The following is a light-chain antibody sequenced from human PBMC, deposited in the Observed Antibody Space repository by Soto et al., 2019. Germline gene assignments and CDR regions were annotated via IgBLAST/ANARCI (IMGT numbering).Light chain of an antibody. J-gene: IGKJ4*01. CDR2: GTS. Sequence: DIQMTQSPSSVSASVGDRVTITCRASQAISAWLAWYQQRPGKAPNLLIYGTSTLQAGVPSRFSGGGSGTEFTLTISSLQPEDFATYYCQQATISQLTFGGGTKVEIK. CDR1: QAISAW. CDR3: QQATISQLT. V-gene: IGKV1-12*01.